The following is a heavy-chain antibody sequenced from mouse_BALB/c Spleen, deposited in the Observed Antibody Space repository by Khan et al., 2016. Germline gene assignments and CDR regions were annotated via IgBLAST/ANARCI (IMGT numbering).Heavy chain of an antibody. CDR3: ATGNSYYAYDY. Sequence: QVQLQQSGAELARPGASVTLSCKASGYTFTTYWMQWVKQRPGQGLEWMGAIYPGDGDTRYTQKLKGKATLTAAKSSCTAYMQLCSLTSELSTVYYCATGNSYYAYDYWGQGTTLTVSS. J-gene: IGHJ2*01. D-gene: IGHD2-9*01. V-gene: IGHV1-87*01. CDR1: GYTFTTYW. CDR2: IYPGDGDT.